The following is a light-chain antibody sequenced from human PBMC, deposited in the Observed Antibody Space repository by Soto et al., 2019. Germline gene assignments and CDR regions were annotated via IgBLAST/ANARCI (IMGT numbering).Light chain of an antibody. CDR3: QHYNNWPPLT. CDR2: GAS. J-gene: IGKJ4*01. CDR1: QGVSSN. V-gene: IGKV3-15*01. Sequence: IVLTQSPATRSVSPAERACLSCRASQGVSSNLAWYQQKPGQAPRLLIYGASTRATGVPARFSGSGSGTEFTLTISSLQSEDFAIYYCQHYNNWPPLTFGGGTKVDIK.